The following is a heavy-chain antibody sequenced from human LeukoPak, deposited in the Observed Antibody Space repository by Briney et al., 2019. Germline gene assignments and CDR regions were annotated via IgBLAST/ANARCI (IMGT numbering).Heavy chain of an antibody. CDR1: GYTFTGYY. V-gene: IGHV1-2*06. J-gene: IGHJ5*02. Sequence: ASVKVSCNSSGYTFTGYYMHWVRQAPRQGLEWMGRINTNSGGTNYPQKFQSRVTMTRDTSISPSYMELSRLRSDDTAVYYCARDLDGGNANWFDPWGQETLVTVS. CDR2: INTNSGGT. CDR3: ARDLDGGNANWFDP. D-gene: IGHD4-23*01.